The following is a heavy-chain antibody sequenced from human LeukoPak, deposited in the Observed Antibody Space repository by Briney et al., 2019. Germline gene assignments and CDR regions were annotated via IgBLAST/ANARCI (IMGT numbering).Heavy chain of an antibody. CDR2: IYHSGST. Sequence: SETLSLTCAVSGGSIGSGGYSWSWIRQPPGKGLEWIGYIYHSGSTYYNPSLKSRVTISVDRSKNQFSLKLSSVTAADTAVYYCASSERGRYCSGGSCQPDAFDIWGQGTMVTVSS. CDR1: GGSIGSGGYS. CDR3: ASSERGRYCSGGSCQPDAFDI. D-gene: IGHD2-15*01. J-gene: IGHJ3*02. V-gene: IGHV4-30-2*01.